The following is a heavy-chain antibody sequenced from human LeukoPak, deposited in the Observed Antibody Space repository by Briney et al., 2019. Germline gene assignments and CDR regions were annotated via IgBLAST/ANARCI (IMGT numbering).Heavy chain of an antibody. CDR1: GFTVRSSY. Sequence: GGSLRLSCAVSGFTVRSSYMSWVRQAPGKGLEWVSAISKNSTYIKYADSVKGRFTVSRDNAKNSLFLQMNSLRVEDTAVYYCAREVVIVVEPAANTIDYWGQGTRVTVSS. CDR2: ISKNSTYI. D-gene: IGHD2-2*01. V-gene: IGHV3-21*01. CDR3: AREVVIVVEPAANTIDY. J-gene: IGHJ4*02.